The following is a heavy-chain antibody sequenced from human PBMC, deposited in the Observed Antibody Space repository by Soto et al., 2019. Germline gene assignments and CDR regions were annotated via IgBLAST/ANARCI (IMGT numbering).Heavy chain of an antibody. J-gene: IGHJ6*02. V-gene: IGHV3-74*01. D-gene: IGHD4-4*01. CDR1: GFTFTNYW. Sequence: PGGSLRLSCAAAGFTFTNYWIHWVRQAPGKGLVWVSRINGDATNAFYGDSVKGRFTISRDNAKNIVYLQLNGLGAEDTGVYYCARGIQYRCGMDVWGQGTTVTVSS. CDR2: INGDATNA. CDR3: ARGIQYRCGMDV.